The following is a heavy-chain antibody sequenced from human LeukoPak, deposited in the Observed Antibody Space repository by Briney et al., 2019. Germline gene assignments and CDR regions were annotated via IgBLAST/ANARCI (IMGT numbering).Heavy chain of an antibody. V-gene: IGHV3-30*02. Sequence: GGSLRLSCAASGFAFSAYGMHWVRQAPGKGLEWVAYIQNDESKTHYTDSVKGRFTISRDNSKNTLYLQMNSLRAEDTAVYYCAKPTGIVGAYELHRWTPLNDAFDIWGQGTMVTVSP. CDR1: GFAFSAYG. D-gene: IGHD1-26*01. CDR2: IQNDESKT. CDR3: AKPTGIVGAYELHRWTPLNDAFDI. J-gene: IGHJ3*02.